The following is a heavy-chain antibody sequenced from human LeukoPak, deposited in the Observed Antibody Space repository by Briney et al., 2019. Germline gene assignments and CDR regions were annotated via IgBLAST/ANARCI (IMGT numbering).Heavy chain of an antibody. CDR3: ARVLGSGWYEATYYYYGMDV. CDR1: GYTFTSYG. J-gene: IGHJ6*02. Sequence: ASVKVSCKASGYTFTSYGISWVRQAPGQGLEWMGWISAYNGNTNYAQKLQGRVTMTTDTSTSTAYMELSSLRSEDTAVYYCARVLGSGWYEATYYYYGMDVWGQGTTVTVSS. D-gene: IGHD6-19*01. V-gene: IGHV1-18*01. CDR2: ISAYNGNT.